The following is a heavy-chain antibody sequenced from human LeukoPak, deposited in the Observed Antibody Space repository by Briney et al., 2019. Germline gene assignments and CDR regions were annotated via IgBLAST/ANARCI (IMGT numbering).Heavy chain of an antibody. J-gene: IGHJ5*02. V-gene: IGHV4-39*01. CDR3: ARPGSRGYSGYGRWFDP. Sequence: SETLSLTCTVSGGSISSSSYYWGWIRQPPGKGLEWIGSIYYSGSTYYNPSLKSRVTISVDTSKNQFSLKLSSVTAADTAVYYCARPGSRGYSGYGRWFDPWGQGTLVTVSS. CDR2: IYYSGST. CDR1: GGSISSSSYY. D-gene: IGHD5-12*01.